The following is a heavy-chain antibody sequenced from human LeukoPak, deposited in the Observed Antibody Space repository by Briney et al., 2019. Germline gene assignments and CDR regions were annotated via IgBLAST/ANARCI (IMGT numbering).Heavy chain of an antibody. J-gene: IGHJ4*02. V-gene: IGHV4-59*12. Sequence: SETLSLTCTVSGGSISSYYWSWIRQPPGKGLEWIGYIYYSGSTNYNPSLKSRVTISVDTSKNQFSLKLSSVTAADTAVYYCAASSGVTLGRFWGQGTLVTVSS. CDR1: GGSISSYY. D-gene: IGHD3-16*01. CDR2: IYYSGST. CDR3: AASSGVTLGRF.